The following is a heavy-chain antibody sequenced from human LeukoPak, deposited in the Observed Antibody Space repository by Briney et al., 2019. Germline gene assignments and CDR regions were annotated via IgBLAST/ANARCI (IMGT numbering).Heavy chain of an antibody. CDR3: ARGGYTPDFDY. V-gene: IGHV4-39*01. CDR1: GGSISTSSFY. Sequence: SETLSLTCTVSGGSISTSSFYWGWIRQPPGKGLEWIGSMYYSGSTYYNPSLKSRVTISVDTSKNQFSLKLSSVTAADTAVYYCARGGYTPDFDYWGQGTLVTVSS. J-gene: IGHJ4*02. D-gene: IGHD6-13*01. CDR2: MYYSGST.